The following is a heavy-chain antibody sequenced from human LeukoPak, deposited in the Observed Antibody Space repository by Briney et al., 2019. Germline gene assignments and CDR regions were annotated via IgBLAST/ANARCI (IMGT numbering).Heavy chain of an antibody. CDR1: GFTFSSYG. Sequence: GRSLRLSCAASGFTFSSYGMHWVRQAPGKGLEWVAVISYDGSNKYYADSVKGRFTISRDNSKNTLYLQMNSLRAEDTAVYYCARAGVGATQGVNFWGQGTLVTVSS. CDR3: ARAGVGATQGVNF. J-gene: IGHJ1*01. D-gene: IGHD1-26*01. CDR2: ISYDGSNK. V-gene: IGHV3-30*03.